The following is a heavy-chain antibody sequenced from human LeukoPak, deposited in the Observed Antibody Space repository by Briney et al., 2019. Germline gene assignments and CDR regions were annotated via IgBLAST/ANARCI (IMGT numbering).Heavy chain of an antibody. D-gene: IGHD6-13*01. V-gene: IGHV4-59*12. J-gene: IGHJ4*02. CDR3: ARDGILGIAADY. CDR1: GGSISSYY. CDR2: IYYSGST. Sequence: SETLSLTCTVSGGSISSYYWSWIRQPPGKGLEWIGYIYYSGSTNYNPSLKSRVTISVDTSKNQFSLKLSSVTAADTAVYYCARDGILGIAADYWAREPWSPSPQ.